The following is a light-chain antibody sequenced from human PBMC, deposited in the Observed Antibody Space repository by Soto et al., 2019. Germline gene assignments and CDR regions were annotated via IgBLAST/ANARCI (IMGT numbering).Light chain of an antibody. CDR2: GAS. CDR3: QQYNNWPPLT. V-gene: IGKV3D-15*01. Sequence: EIVLTQSPATLSVSPGERATLSCRASERVSSNLAWYQQKPGQAPRLLIRGASTRAAGIPARFSGSGSGTEFTLTICSLQSEDFAVYYCQQYNNWPPLTFGGGTQVEIK. J-gene: IGKJ4*01. CDR1: ERVSSN.